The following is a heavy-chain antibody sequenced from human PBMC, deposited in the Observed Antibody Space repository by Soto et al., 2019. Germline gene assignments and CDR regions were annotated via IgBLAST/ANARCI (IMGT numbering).Heavy chain of an antibody. CDR2: FYDGGST. V-gene: IGHV3-66*01. CDR3: ARGDGDYGRRLDP. CDR1: GFPVSTNY. Sequence: EVQLVESGGGLVQPGGSLRLSCAASGFPVSTNYVSWVRQAPGKGLEWVSIFYDGGSTYYADSVKGRFTISRDNFKNMLYLQMNSLRAEDTAVYYCARGDGDYGRRLDPWGQGTLVTVSS. D-gene: IGHD4-17*01. J-gene: IGHJ5*01.